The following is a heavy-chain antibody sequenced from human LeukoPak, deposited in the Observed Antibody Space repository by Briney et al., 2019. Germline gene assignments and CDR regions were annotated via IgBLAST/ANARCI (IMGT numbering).Heavy chain of an antibody. CDR3: AKRLVAASGGFDY. J-gene: IGHJ4*02. Sequence: GGSLRLSCAASGFTFSSYGMAWVRQAPGKGLEWVSGIGNGGTSTYYIDSVKDRLTISRDNSRNTLYLQLNSLRAEDTALYFCAKRLVAASGGFDYWGQGTLVTVSS. V-gene: IGHV3-23*03. D-gene: IGHD6-19*01. CDR2: IGNGGTST. CDR1: GFTFSSYG.